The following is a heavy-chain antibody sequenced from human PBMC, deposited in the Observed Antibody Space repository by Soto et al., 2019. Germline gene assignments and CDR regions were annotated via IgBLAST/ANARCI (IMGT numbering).Heavy chain of an antibody. D-gene: IGHD1-1*01. CDR3: ARERETHNPAGLGAFDI. Sequence: GGSLRLSCAASGFTVSSNYMSWVRQAPGKGLEWVSVIYSGGSTYYADSVKGRFTISRHNSKNTLYLQMNSLRAEDTAVYYCARERETHNPAGLGAFDIWGQGTMVTVSS. J-gene: IGHJ3*02. CDR1: GFTVSSNY. CDR2: IYSGGST. V-gene: IGHV3-53*04.